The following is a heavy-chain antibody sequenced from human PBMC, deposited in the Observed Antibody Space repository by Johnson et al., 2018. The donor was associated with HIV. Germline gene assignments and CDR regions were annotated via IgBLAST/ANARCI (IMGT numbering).Heavy chain of an antibody. J-gene: IGHJ3*02. D-gene: IGHD3-22*01. V-gene: IGHV3-30*04. CDR3: AKHYYDSSDYPLPFDI. CDR1: GFTFSSYA. Sequence: QVQLVESGGGVVQPGRSLRLSCAASGFTFSSYAMHWVRQAPGKGLEWVAVISYDGSNKYYADSVKGRFTISRDNSKNTLYLQMNSLRAEDTAVYYCAKHYYDSSDYPLPFDIWGQGTMVTVSS. CDR2: ISYDGSNK.